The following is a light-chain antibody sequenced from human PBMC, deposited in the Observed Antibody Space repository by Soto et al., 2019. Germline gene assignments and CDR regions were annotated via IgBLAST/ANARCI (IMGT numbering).Light chain of an antibody. CDR3: SSYTSSRGYV. Sequence: QSALTQPASVSRSPGQSITISCTGTSSDVGGYNYVSWYQQHPGKAPKLMIYDVSNRPSGVSNRFSGSKSGNTASLTISGLQAEDEADYYCSSYTSSRGYVFGTGTKVTVL. CDR1: SSDVGGYNY. J-gene: IGLJ1*01. V-gene: IGLV2-14*01. CDR2: DVS.